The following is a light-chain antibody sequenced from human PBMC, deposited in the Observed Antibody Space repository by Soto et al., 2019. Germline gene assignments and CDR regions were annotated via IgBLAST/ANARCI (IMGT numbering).Light chain of an antibody. J-gene: IGLJ1*01. CDR1: SSDVGGYNY. CDR3: SSYTSNSTLDV. V-gene: IGLV2-14*01. CDR2: EVS. Sequence: QSVLTQPASVSGSPGQSITSSCTGTSSDVGGYNYVSWYQQHPGKAPKLMIYEVSHRPSGVSNRFSGSKSGNTASLTISGLQAEDEADYYCSSYTSNSTLDVFGTGTKVTVL.